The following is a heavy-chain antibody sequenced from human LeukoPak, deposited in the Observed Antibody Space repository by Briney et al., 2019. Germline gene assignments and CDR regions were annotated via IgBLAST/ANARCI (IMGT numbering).Heavy chain of an antibody. CDR1: GGTFISYA. V-gene: IGHV1-69*13. CDR3: ARGPTVTTSLFDY. CDR2: IIPILGTA. Sequence: GASVKVSCKASGGTFISYAISWVRQAPGQGLEWMGGIIPILGTANYAQKFQGRVTITADESTSTAYMELSSLRSEDTAVYYCARGPTVTTSLFDYWGQGTLVTVSS. D-gene: IGHD4-17*01. J-gene: IGHJ4*02.